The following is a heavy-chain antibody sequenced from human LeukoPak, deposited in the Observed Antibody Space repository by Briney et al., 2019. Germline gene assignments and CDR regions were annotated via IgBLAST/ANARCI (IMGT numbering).Heavy chain of an antibody. V-gene: IGHV4-34*01. Sequence: SETLSLTCAVYGGSFSGYYWSWIRQPPGKGLEWIGEINHSGSTNYNPSLKSRVTISVDTSKNQFSLKLSSVTAADTAVYYCARGAQWEPYFDYWGQGTLVTVSS. CDR3: ARGAQWEPYFDY. D-gene: IGHD1-26*01. CDR1: GGSFSGYY. J-gene: IGHJ4*02. CDR2: INHSGST.